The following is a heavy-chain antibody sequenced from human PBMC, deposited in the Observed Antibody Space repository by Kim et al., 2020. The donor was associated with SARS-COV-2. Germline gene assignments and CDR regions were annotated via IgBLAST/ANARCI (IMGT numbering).Heavy chain of an antibody. CDR1: RGSISSSSYY. Sequence: SETLSLTCTVSRGSISSSSYYWVWIRQPPGKGLEWFGNIYYSGTTYYNPSLKSRVTISVDTSKNQFSLKLSSVTASDTAVYYCARRNSGYLDYWGQGTLVTVSS. CDR3: ARRNSGYLDY. CDR2: IYYSGTT. D-gene: IGHD3-10*01. J-gene: IGHJ4*02. V-gene: IGHV4-39*01.